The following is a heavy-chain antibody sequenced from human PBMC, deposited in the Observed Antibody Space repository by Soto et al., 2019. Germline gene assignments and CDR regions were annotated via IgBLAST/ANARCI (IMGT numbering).Heavy chain of an antibody. CDR3: AQRCSSSDCPRNYHYAMDV. CDR2: IIPIFGTV. D-gene: IGHD2-2*01. Sequence: QVQLVQSGAEVKKPGSSVKVSCKASGGTFSNYAIIWVRQAPGQGLEWVGGIIPIFGTVNNAQKFQGRVRINADESTSTAYMELSSLRSEDTAVYYCAQRCSSSDCPRNYHYAMDVWGQGTAVTVSS. CDR1: GGTFSNYA. V-gene: IGHV1-69*01. J-gene: IGHJ6*02.